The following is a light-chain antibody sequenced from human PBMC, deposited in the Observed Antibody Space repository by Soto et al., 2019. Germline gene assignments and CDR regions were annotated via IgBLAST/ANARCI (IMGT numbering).Light chain of an antibody. CDR1: QSLLHSNGYNY. Sequence: DIVMTQSPLSLPVTPGEPASISCRSSQSLLHSNGYNYLDWYLQKPGQSPQLLIYLGSNRASGVPDRFSGSGSGTYFTLKISRVEAEDVGVYYCMQGLQTFYTFGQGTKLEIK. V-gene: IGKV2-28*01. J-gene: IGKJ2*01. CDR3: MQGLQTFYT. CDR2: LGS.